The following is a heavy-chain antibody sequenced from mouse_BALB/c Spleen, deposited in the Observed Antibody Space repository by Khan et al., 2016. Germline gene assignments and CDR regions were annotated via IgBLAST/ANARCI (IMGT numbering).Heavy chain of an antibody. V-gene: IGHV9-3-1*01. CDR2: INTYTGEP. CDR3: AIGGDYGGFAS. D-gene: IGHD2-13*01. J-gene: IGHJ3*01. Sequence: QIQLVQSGPALKKPGETVKISCKASGYTFTNYGMNWVKQAPGKGLKWMGWINTYTGEPTCADDFKGRFAFSLQTSASTAYLQINNLKNEDTATXFCAIGGDYGGFASWGQGTLVTVSA. CDR1: GYTFTNYG.